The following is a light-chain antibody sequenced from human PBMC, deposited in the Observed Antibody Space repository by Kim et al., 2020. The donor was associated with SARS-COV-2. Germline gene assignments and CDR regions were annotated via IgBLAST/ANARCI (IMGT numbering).Light chain of an antibody. CDR2: GAS. J-gene: IGKJ3*01. Sequence: EIVMTQSPATLSVSPGERATLSCRASQSVSSNLAWYQQTPGQAPRLLIYGASTRATGIPARFSGSGSGTEFTLTISSLQSEDFAVYYCQQYNNWPPRNTFGPGTKVDIK. CDR3: QQYNNWPPRNT. CDR1: QSVSSN. V-gene: IGKV3-15*01.